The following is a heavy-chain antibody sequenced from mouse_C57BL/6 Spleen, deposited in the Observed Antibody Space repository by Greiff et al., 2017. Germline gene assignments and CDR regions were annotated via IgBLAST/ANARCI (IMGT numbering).Heavy chain of an antibody. J-gene: IGHJ4*01. V-gene: IGHV1-18*01. CDR3: ARSPYYYGSSYDAMDY. CDR1: GYTFTDYN. D-gene: IGHD1-1*01. Sequence: EVKLVESGPELVKPGASVKIPCKASGYTFTDYNMDWVKQSHGKSLEWIGDINPNNGGTIYNQKFKGKATLTVDKSSSTAYMELRSLTSEDTAVYYCARSPYYYGSSYDAMDYWGQGTSVTVSS. CDR2: INPNNGGT.